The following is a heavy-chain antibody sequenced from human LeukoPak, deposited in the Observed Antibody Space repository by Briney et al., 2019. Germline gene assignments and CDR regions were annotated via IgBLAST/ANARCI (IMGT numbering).Heavy chain of an antibody. CDR1: GYTFTAYY. Sequence: ASVNVACKASGYTFTAYYMHWVRHAPGQGLEWMGSINPTRGGANYAKKFQGRATMTRDTSIRTAYMELSRLRSDHTAVHYCARDPVYSSRFYFEYWGQGTLVTVSS. V-gene: IGHV1-2*02. J-gene: IGHJ4*02. CDR3: ARDPVYSSRFYFEY. CDR2: INPTRGGA. D-gene: IGHD6-13*01.